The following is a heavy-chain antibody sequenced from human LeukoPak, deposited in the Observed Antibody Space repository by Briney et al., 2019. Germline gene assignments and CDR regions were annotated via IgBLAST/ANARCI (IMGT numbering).Heavy chain of an antibody. Sequence: GGSLRLSCAASGFTFNSYGMHWVRQAPGKGLEWVAVISHDGSRKYYADSVKGRFTISRDDSKNTLYLQMNSLRAEDTAVYYCAKEAIVGTRHFDYWGQGTLVTVSS. J-gene: IGHJ4*02. CDR2: ISHDGSRK. CDR1: GFTFNSYG. V-gene: IGHV3-30*18. D-gene: IGHD1-26*01. CDR3: AKEAIVGTRHFDY.